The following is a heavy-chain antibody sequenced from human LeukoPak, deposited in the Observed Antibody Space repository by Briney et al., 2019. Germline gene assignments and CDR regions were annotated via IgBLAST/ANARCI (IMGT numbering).Heavy chain of an antibody. Sequence: GGSLRLSCAASGFTFNSYGMYWVRQAPGKGLEWVAFIRSDGTNKYYADSVRGRFTISRDNSKNTLYLQMNSLRAEDTAVYYCAKDQFKPSGITMVRGVRGYYYYMGVWGKGTTVTISS. D-gene: IGHD3-10*01. CDR3: AKDQFKPSGITMVRGVRGYYYYMGV. CDR2: IRSDGTNK. V-gene: IGHV3-30*02. J-gene: IGHJ6*03. CDR1: GFTFNSYG.